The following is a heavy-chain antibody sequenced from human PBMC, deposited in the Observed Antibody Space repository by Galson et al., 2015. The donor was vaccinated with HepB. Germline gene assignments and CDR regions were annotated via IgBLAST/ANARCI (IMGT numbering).Heavy chain of an antibody. V-gene: IGHV1-18*04. Sequence: SVKVSCKASGYTFTSYGISWVRQAPGQGLEWMGWISAYNGNTNYAQKLQGRVTMTTDTSTSTAYMELRSLRSDDTAVYYCARDWTGKRQLAPNWFDPWGQGTLVTVSS. D-gene: IGHD6-13*01. CDR2: ISAYNGNT. CDR1: GYTFTSYG. CDR3: ARDWTGKRQLAPNWFDP. J-gene: IGHJ5*02.